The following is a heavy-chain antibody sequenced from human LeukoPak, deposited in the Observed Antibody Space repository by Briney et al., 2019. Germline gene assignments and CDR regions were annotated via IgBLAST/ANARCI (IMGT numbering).Heavy chain of an antibody. J-gene: IGHJ5*02. CDR3: AKVNIVVVPAAMTKVYNWFDP. CDR2: ISGSGGST. V-gene: IGHV3-23*01. D-gene: IGHD2-2*01. Sequence: GGSLRLSCAASGFTFSSYAMSWVRQAPGKGLEWVSAISGSGGSTYYADSVKGRFTISRDNSKNTLYLQMNSLRAEDTAVYYCAKVNIVVVPAAMTKVYNWFDPWGQGTLVTVSS. CDR1: GFTFSSYA.